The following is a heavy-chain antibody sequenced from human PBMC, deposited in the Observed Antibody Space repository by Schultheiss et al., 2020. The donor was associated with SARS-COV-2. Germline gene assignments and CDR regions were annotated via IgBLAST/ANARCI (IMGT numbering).Heavy chain of an antibody. CDR1: GGSISSSSYY. D-gene: IGHD6-13*01. Sequence: SETLPLTCTVSGGSISSSSYYWGWIRQPPGKGLEWIGSIYYSGSTYYNPSLKSRVTISVDTSKNQFSLKLSSVTAADTAVYYCARLRFTAAHGKYYYYGMGVWGQGTTVTVSS. CDR2: IYYSGST. CDR3: ARLRFTAAHGKYYYYGMGV. V-gene: IGHV4-39*01. J-gene: IGHJ6*02.